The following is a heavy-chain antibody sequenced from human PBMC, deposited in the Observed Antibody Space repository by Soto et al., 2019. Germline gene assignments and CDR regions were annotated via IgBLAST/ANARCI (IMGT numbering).Heavy chain of an antibody. D-gene: IGHD3-10*01. J-gene: IGHJ4*02. V-gene: IGHV3-23*01. CDR2: ISGSGGST. Sequence: PGGSLRLSCAASGFTFSGYAMSWVRQAAGKGLEWVSAISGSGGSTYYADSVKGRFTISRDNSKNTLYLQMNSLRAEDTAVYYCAKDSPAYGSGSYIDYWGQGTLVTVS. CDR3: AKDSPAYGSGSYIDY. CDR1: GFTFSGYA.